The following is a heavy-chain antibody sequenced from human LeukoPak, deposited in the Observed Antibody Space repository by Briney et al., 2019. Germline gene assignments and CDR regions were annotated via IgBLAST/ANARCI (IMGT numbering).Heavy chain of an antibody. V-gene: IGHV4-34*01. CDR1: GGSFSGYY. CDR2: INHSGST. J-gene: IGHJ5*02. CDR3: AGGRRNLPGHDYVWGSYRNYNWFDP. Sequence: SETLSLTCAVYGGSFSGYYWSWIRQPPGKGLEWIGEINHSGSTNYNPSLKSRVTISVDTSKNQFSLKLSSVTAADTAVYYCAGGRRNLPGHDYVWGSYRNYNWFDPWGQGTLVTVSS. D-gene: IGHD3-16*02.